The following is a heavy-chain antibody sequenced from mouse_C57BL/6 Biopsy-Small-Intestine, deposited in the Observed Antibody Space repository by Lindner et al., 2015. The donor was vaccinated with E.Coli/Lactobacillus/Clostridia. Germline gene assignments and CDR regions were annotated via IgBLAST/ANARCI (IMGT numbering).Heavy chain of an antibody. V-gene: IGHV1-14*01. CDR2: INPYNDGT. CDR3: GRGAGWLLPVDY. Sequence: VQLQESGPELVKPGASVKMSCKASGYTFTDYIMHWVKQKPGQGLEWIGYINPYNDGTKYNEKFRGKVKLTSDKSSNTAYLEVSSLTSEDSAVYYCGRGAGWLLPVDYWGQGTTLTVSS. J-gene: IGHJ2*01. D-gene: IGHD2-3*01. CDR1: GYTFTDYI.